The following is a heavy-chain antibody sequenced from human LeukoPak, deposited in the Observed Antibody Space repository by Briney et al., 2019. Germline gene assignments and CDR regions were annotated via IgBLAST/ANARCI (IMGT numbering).Heavy chain of an antibody. CDR2: IIPVFGST. D-gene: IGHD1-1*01. Sequence: GASVKVSCKASGGTFPNYAITWVRQAPGQGLEWMGRIIPVFGSTNYAQKFQGRLTITADKSTSTASMELTSLRVEDTAVYYCARTLYYNWGHSDLWGQGTLVTVSS. J-gene: IGHJ4*02. CDR3: ARTLYYNWGHSDL. V-gene: IGHV1-69*06. CDR1: GGTFPNYA.